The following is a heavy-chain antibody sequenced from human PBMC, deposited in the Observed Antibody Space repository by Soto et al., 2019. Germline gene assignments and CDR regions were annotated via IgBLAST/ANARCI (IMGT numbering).Heavy chain of an antibody. CDR2: INPDNGDT. CDR1: GYTFSNFG. CDR3: ARGVRVSADLDYYMDV. J-gene: IGHJ6*03. Sequence: QVQLVQSGAEVKKPGASLKVSCKASGYTFSNFGVSWVRQAPGQGLEWIGWINPDNGDTNYGQKFQGRATMTTDTFTNTAYMEVRGLRSDDTAVCYCARGVRVSADLDYYMDVWGEGTTVTVSS. D-gene: IGHD3-10*02. V-gene: IGHV1-18*01.